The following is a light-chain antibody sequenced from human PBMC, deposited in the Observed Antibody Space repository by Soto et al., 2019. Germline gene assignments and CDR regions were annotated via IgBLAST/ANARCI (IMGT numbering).Light chain of an antibody. J-gene: IGKJ4*01. Sequence: EIVITQSPGTLSVSPGERATLSCGASQSVSSNLAWYQQKPGQAPRILIYGASTRDTGIPDRFSGSGSGTEFTLTISRLEPEDFAVYYCQQYGSSTLTFGGGTKVDNK. V-gene: IGKV3-20*01. CDR1: QSVSSN. CDR2: GAS. CDR3: QQYGSSTLT.